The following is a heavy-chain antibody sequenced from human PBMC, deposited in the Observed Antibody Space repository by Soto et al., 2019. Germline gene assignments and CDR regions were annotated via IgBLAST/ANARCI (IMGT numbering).Heavy chain of an antibody. J-gene: IGHJ4*02. CDR1: GYTFTSYG. CDR3: ARAMYYDILTGYYRGGLFDY. CDR2: ISAYNGNT. Sequence: GASVKVSCKASGYTFTSYGISWVRQAPGQGLEWMGWISAYNGNTNYAQKLQGRVTMTTDTSTSTAYMELRSLRSDDTAVYYCARAMYYDILTGYYRGGLFDYWGQGTLVTVSS. D-gene: IGHD3-9*01. V-gene: IGHV1-18*01.